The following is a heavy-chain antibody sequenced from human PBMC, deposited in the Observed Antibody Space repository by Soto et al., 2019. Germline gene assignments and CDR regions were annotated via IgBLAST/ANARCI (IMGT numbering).Heavy chain of an antibody. CDR3: ARELGYCSGGSCYIWFDP. CDR1: GGSISSGGYS. V-gene: IGHV4-30-2*01. J-gene: IGHJ5*02. Sequence: KPSETLSLTCAVSGGSISSGGYSWSWIRQPPGKGLEWIGYIYHSGSTYYNPSLKSRVTISVDRSKNQFSLKLSSVTAADTAVYYCARELGYCSGGSCYIWFDPWGQGTLVTVSS. CDR2: IYHSGST. D-gene: IGHD2-15*01.